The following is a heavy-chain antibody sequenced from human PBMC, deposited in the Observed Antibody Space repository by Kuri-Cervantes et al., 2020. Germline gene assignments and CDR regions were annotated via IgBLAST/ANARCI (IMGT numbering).Heavy chain of an antibody. Sequence: ASVNVSCKASGYTFTGYYMHWVRQAPGQGLEWMGWINPNSGGTNYAQKFQGWVTMTRDTSASTAYMELSSLRSEDTAVYYCARASTNYGSGSYTLDYWGQGTLVTVSS. V-gene: IGHV1-2*04. D-gene: IGHD3-10*01. J-gene: IGHJ4*02. CDR2: INPNSGGT. CDR1: GYTFTGYY. CDR3: ARASTNYGSGSYTLDY.